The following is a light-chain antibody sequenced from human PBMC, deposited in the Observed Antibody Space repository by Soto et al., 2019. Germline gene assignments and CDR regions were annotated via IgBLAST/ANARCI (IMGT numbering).Light chain of an antibody. CDR3: SSYTSSSTVV. CDR1: SSDFGSYNR. J-gene: IGLJ2*01. V-gene: IGLV2-18*02. Sequence: QSALTQPPSVSGSPGQSVTISCTGTSSDFGSYNRVSWYQRPPGTGPKLMIYEVSNRPSGVPDRFSGSKSGNTASLTISGLQAEDEAEYYCSSYTSSSTVVFGGGTKVTVL. CDR2: EVS.